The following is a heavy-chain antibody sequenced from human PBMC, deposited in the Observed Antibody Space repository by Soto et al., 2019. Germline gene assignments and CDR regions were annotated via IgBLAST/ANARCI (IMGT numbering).Heavy chain of an antibody. V-gene: IGHV1-8*01. CDR3: ARMATFGSLNWFDP. CDR2: MNPGSGDT. J-gene: IGHJ5*02. Sequence: QVQLVQSGAEVKKPGASVKVSCKASGYTFTNNDVTWVRQATGQGLEWMGWMNPGSGDTGYAQKFQGRVTMTRDSSIATAYMELSSLRSEDTAIYYCARMATFGSLNWFDPWGQGTLVTVSS. D-gene: IGHD3-10*01. CDR1: GYTFTNND.